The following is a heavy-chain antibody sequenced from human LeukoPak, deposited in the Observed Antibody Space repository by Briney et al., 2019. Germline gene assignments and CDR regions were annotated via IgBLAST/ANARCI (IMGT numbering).Heavy chain of an antibody. CDR3: AIEDSRPSSVHGLDAFDI. J-gene: IGHJ3*02. CDR1: GYTFHTYW. V-gene: IGHV5-51*01. D-gene: IGHD6-6*01. CDR2: IYPDDSTT. Sequence: GESLKISCSGSGYTFHTYWIAWVRQMPGKGLEWMGVIYPDDSTTRYSPSFRGQVTMSVDKSVSTAYLQWNSLKASDTALYYCAIEDSRPSSVHGLDAFDIWGQGTMVTVSS.